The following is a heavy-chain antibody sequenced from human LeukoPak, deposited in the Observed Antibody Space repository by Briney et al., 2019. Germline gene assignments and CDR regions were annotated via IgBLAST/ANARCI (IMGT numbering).Heavy chain of an antibody. V-gene: IGHV4-59*01. CDR2: IYYSGST. Sequence: SETLSLTCTASGGSISSYYWSWIRQPPGKGLEWIGYIYYSGSTNYNPSLKSRVTISVDTSKNQFSLKLSSVTAADTAAYYCAREYCSSTSCLPFDWYFDLWGRGTLVTVSS. CDR3: AREYCSSTSCLPFDWYFDL. CDR1: GGSISSYY. J-gene: IGHJ2*01. D-gene: IGHD2-2*01.